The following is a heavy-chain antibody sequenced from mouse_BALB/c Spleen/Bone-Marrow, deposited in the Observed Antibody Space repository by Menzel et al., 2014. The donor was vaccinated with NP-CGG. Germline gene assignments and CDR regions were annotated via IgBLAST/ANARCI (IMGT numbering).Heavy chain of an antibody. CDR3: GREGAYYRYIDY. D-gene: IGHD2-14*01. CDR2: IWAGGTT. V-gene: IGHV2-9*02. Sequence: QVQLQQSGPGLVAPSQSLSLTCTVSGFSLTTYGIHWVRQPPGKGLEWLGVIWAGGTTIYSSALMSRLSISKDTSKSQVFLKMSSLQTDDTAMYYCGREGAYYRYIDYWGQGTPLTVSS. CDR1: GFSLTTYG. J-gene: IGHJ2*01.